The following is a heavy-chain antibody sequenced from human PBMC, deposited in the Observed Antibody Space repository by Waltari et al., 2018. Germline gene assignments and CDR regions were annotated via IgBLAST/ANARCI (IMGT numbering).Heavy chain of an antibody. CDR2: IYFNEYT. D-gene: IGHD3-10*01. Sequence: QVQLQESGPGLVKPSETLSLTCAVSDGSVISNYWSWIRQSPGKGLEWIGYIYFNEYTDYNPSLRGRVTISVDTSKNQFSLKLLSVTAADTAIYFCARSTTGVRGANSGWDSWGQGTLVSVSS. V-gene: IGHV4-4*09. CDR3: ARSTTGVRGANSGWDS. J-gene: IGHJ4*02. CDR1: DGSVISNY.